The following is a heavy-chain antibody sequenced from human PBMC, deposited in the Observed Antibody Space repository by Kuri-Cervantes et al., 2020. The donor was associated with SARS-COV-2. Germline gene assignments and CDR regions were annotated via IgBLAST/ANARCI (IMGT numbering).Heavy chain of an antibody. Sequence: GGSLRLSCSASGFTFSSYAMHWVRQAPGKGLEYVSAISSNGGSTYYADSVKGRFTISRDNSKNTLYLQMNSLRAEDTAVYYCAKGPTDKRKSGWFDPWGQGTLVTVSS. CDR2: ISSNGGST. V-gene: IGHV3-64*04. J-gene: IGHJ5*02. CDR3: AKGPTDKRKSGWFDP. D-gene: IGHD1-1*01. CDR1: GFTFSSYA.